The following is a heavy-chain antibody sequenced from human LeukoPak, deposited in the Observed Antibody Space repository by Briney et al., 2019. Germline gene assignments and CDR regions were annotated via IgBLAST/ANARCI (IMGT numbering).Heavy chain of an antibody. Sequence: SVKVSCKASGYTFTSYDINWVRQATGQGLEWMGGIIPIFGTANYAQKFQGRVTITADESTSTAYMELSSLRSEDTAVYYCARQGGSYYFDYYYYMDVWGKGTTVTISS. CDR2: IIPIFGTA. D-gene: IGHD1-26*01. CDR3: ARQGGSYYFDYYYYMDV. CDR1: GYTFTSYD. V-gene: IGHV1-69*13. J-gene: IGHJ6*03.